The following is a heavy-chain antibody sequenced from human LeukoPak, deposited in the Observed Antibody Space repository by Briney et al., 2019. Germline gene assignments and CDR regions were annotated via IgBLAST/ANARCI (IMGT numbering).Heavy chain of an antibody. CDR1: GGTFSSYA. D-gene: IGHD2-2*01. CDR2: IIPILGIT. J-gene: IGHJ4*02. V-gene: IGHV1-69*04. Sequence: GASVKVSCKASGGTFSSYAISWVRQAPGQGLEWMGRIIPILGITNYAQKFQGRVTITADKSTSTAYMELSSLRSEDTAVYYCARSRGTVVVPATYFDYWGQGTLVTVSS. CDR3: ARSRGTVVVPATYFDY.